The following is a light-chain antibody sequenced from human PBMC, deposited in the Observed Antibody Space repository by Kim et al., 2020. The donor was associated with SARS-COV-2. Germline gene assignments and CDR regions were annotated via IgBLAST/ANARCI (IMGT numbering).Light chain of an antibody. CDR2: AAA. J-gene: IGKJ2*01. V-gene: IGKV1-39*01. CDR3: QQSYSTPYT. Sequence: ASVGEGVGITCRASQSVNQFLNWYQQEAGKAPKLLIYAAATLQSGVPTRFSGSGSETEFTLTISSLQAEDFATYYCQQSYSTPYTFGQGTKLEI. CDR1: QSVNQF.